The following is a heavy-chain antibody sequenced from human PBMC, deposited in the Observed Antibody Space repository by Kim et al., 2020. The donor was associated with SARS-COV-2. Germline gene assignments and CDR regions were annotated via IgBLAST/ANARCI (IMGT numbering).Heavy chain of an antibody. CDR1: GFIFSDYG. Sequence: GRSLRLSCAASGFIFSDYGMHWVRQAPGKGLEWVTVIWHDGSKTDYRDSVKGRFTISRDNSKNTLYLQMNSLRVEDTAVYYCATGIVAPGTFDHWGQGTLVTVSS. J-gene: IGHJ4*02. D-gene: IGHD6-13*01. CDR2: IWHDGSKT. V-gene: IGHV3-33*01. CDR3: ATGIVAPGTFDH.